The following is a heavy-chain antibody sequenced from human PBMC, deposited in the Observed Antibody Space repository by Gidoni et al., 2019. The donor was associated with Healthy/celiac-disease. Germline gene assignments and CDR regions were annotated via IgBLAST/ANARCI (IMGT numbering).Heavy chain of an antibody. CDR2: IIPILGIA. V-gene: IGHV1-69*04. J-gene: IGHJ4*02. CDR3: ARGGTAMVTPTNFDY. D-gene: IGHD5-18*01. Sequence: QVQLVQSGAEVKKPGSSVKVSCKASGGTFSSYAISWVRQAPGQGLEWMGRIIPILGIANYAQKFQGRVTITADKSTSTAYMELSSLRSEDTAVYYCARGGTAMVTPTNFDYWGQGTLVTVSS. CDR1: GGTFSSYA.